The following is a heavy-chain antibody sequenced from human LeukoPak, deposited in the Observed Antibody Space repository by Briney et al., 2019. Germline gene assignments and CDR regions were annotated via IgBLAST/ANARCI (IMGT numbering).Heavy chain of an antibody. CDR3: KVVDY. CDR1: GFTFSSYW. CDR2: IKQDGSEK. J-gene: IGHJ4*02. V-gene: IGHV3-7*01. Sequence: GGSLRLSCAASGFTFSSYWVSWVRQAPGKGLEWVANIKQDGSEKYYVDSVKGRFTISRDNAKNSLYLQMNSLRAEDTAVYYCKVVDYWGQGTLVTVSS. D-gene: IGHD2-15*01.